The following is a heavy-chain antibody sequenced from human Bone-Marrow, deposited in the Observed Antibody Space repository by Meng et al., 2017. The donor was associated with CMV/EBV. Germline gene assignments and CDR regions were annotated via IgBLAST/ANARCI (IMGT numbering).Heavy chain of an antibody. CDR1: GSISSGGYY. Sequence: GSISSGGYYWSWIRQHPGKGLEWIGYIYYSGSTYYNPPLKSRVTISVDTSKNQFSLKLSSVTAADTAVYYCARGGPEYSYGYVDFDYWGQGTLVTVSS. D-gene: IGHD5-18*01. CDR3: ARGGPEYSYGYVDFDY. CDR2: IYYSGST. J-gene: IGHJ4*02. V-gene: IGHV4-31*02.